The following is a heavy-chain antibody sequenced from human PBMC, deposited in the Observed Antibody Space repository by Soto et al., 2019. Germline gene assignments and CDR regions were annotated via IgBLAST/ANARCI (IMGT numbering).Heavy chain of an antibody. CDR2: IKSDGSGA. CDR3: ASDRAYGMDV. D-gene: IGHD3-10*01. J-gene: IGHJ6*02. V-gene: IGHV3-74*03. CDR1: GITFSRRW. Sequence: EVQLVESGGGLVQPGGSLRLSCAAFGITFSRRWRHWVRQAPGKGLEWVSHIKSDGSGATYGDSVEGRFTISRDNAKNTVYLQMNTLRAEDTGVYYCASDRAYGMDVWGQGTTVTVS.